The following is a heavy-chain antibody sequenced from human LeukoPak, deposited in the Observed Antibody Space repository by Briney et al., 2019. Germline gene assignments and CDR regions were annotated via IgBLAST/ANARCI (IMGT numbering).Heavy chain of an antibody. CDR1: GYSITSSSW. D-gene: IGHD3-10*01. Sequence: SDTLSLTCAVSGYSITSSSWWGWIRQPPGKGLEWIGYIYHSGTTYYNPSLQSRVTMSVDTSKNQFSLKLSSVTAVDTAVYYCARKENVYYYFDYWGQGTLVTASS. J-gene: IGHJ4*02. V-gene: IGHV4-28*01. CDR2: IYHSGTT. CDR3: ARKENVYYYFDY.